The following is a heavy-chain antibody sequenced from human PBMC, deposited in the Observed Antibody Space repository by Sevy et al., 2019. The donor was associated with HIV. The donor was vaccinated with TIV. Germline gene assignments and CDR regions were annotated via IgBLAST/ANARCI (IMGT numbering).Heavy chain of an antibody. D-gene: IGHD6-19*01. CDR3: ARGERSGWSRPEYXQX. CDR2: IYXSGST. V-gene: IGHV4-59*01. J-gene: IGHJ1*01. Sequence: SETLSLTCTVSGGXISSYYWXWIRQPPGKGLEWIGYIYXSGSTNYNPSLKSRVTISVDTSKNQFSLKLSSVTTADTAVYYCARGERSGWSRPEYXQXXGXGTLVTVSS. CDR1: GGXISSYY.